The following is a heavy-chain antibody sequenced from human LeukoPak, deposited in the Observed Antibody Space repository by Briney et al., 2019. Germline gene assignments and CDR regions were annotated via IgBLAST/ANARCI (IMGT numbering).Heavy chain of an antibody. CDR2: IYYSGST. Sequence: SETLSLTCTVSGGSISHSSYYWGWIRQPPGKGLEWIGNIYYSGSTYSNPSLKSRVIISVDTSKNQFSLKLSSVTAADTAVYYCARGRITAAGYYYYYGMDVWGQGTTVTVSS. J-gene: IGHJ6*02. V-gene: IGHV4-39*07. CDR3: ARGRITAAGYYYYYGMDV. D-gene: IGHD6-13*01. CDR1: GGSISHSSYY.